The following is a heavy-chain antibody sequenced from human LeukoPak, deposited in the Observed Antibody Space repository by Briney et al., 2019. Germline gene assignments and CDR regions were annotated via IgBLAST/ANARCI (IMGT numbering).Heavy chain of an antibody. Sequence: ASVKVSCKASGYTFTSYGISWVRQAPGQGLEWMGWISAYNGNTNYAQKLQGRVTTTTDTSTSTAYMELRSLRSDDTAVYYCAREDVEPDVKYYYGMDVWGQGTTVTVSS. CDR2: ISAYNGNT. CDR3: AREDVEPDVKYYYGMDV. V-gene: IGHV1-18*01. CDR1: GYTFTSYG. J-gene: IGHJ6*02. D-gene: IGHD2-2*01.